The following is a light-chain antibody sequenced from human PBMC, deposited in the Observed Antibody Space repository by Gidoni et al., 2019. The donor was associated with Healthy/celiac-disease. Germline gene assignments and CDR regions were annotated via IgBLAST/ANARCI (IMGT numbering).Light chain of an antibody. CDR3: QQSYSTPRT. CDR2: AAS. CDR1: QSISSY. V-gene: IGKV1-39*01. J-gene: IGKJ1*01. Sequence: DIQMTQSPSSLSASVGDRVTITCRASQSISSYLNWYQQKPVKAPKLLIYAASSLQSGVPSRFSGSGSGTDFTLTIRSLQPEDFATYYCQQSYSTPRTFGQGTKVEIK.